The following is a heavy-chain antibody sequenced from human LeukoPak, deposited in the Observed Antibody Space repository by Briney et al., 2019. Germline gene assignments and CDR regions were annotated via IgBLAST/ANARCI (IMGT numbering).Heavy chain of an antibody. Sequence: GRSLRLSCAASGFTFSSYGMHWVRQAPGKGLEWVAVISYDGSNKYYADSVKGRFTISRDNSKNTLYLQMNSLRAEDTAVYYCAAPHNDSSGYYLDYWGQGTLVTVSS. CDR3: AAPHNDSSGYYLDY. CDR1: GFTFSSYG. CDR2: ISYDGSNK. D-gene: IGHD3-22*01. J-gene: IGHJ4*02. V-gene: IGHV3-30*03.